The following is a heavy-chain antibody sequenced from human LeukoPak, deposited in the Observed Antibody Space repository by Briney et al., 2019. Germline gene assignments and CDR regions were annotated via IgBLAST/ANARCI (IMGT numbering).Heavy chain of an antibody. D-gene: IGHD3-10*01. CDR3: AKDANYYGSGSYYGMDV. Sequence: GGSLRLSCAASGXTFSSYGMHWVRQAPGKGLEWVAVISYDGSNKYYADSVKGRFTISRDNSKNTLYLQMNSLRAEDTAVYYCAKDANYYGSGSYYGMDVWGQGTTVTVSS. CDR2: ISYDGSNK. V-gene: IGHV3-30*18. J-gene: IGHJ6*02. CDR1: GXTFSSYG.